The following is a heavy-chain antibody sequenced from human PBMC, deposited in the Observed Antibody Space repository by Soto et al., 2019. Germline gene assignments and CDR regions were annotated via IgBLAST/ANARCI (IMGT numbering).Heavy chain of an antibody. V-gene: IGHV4-30-2*01. J-gene: IGHJ5*02. CDR3: ARVIAATDTISVWFDP. D-gene: IGHD6-13*01. Sequence: QLQLQESGSGLVKPSQTLSLTCAVSGGSISSGAYSWSWIRQPPGKGLEWIGYIYHSGSTYYNPSLKSRVTISVDRSTNQFSLKLNSVTAADTAVYFCARVIAATDTISVWFDPWGQGTLVTVSS. CDR1: GGSISSGAYS. CDR2: IYHSGST.